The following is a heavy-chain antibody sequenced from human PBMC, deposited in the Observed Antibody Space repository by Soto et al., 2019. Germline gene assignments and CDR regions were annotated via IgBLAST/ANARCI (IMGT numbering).Heavy chain of an antibody. D-gene: IGHD3-9*01. CDR1: GYSFTSYW. CDR3: ARLVYDILTGYYNHYYYGMDV. CDR2: IYPGDSDT. J-gene: IGHJ6*02. V-gene: IGHV5-51*01. Sequence: GESLKISCKGSGYSFTSYWIGWVRQMPGKGLEWMGIIYPGDSDTRYSPSFQGQVTISADKSISTAYLQWSSLKASDTAMYYCARLVYDILTGYYNHYYYGMDVWGQGTTVTVSS.